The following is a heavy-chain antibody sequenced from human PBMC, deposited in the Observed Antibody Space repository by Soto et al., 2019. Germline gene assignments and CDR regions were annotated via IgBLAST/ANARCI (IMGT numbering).Heavy chain of an antibody. V-gene: IGHV1-8*01. J-gene: IGHJ4*02. Sequence: QVQLVQSGAEVKKPGASVKVSCKASGYTFTSYDINWVRQATGQGLEWMGWMNPNSGNTGYAHKFQGRDTKTRNTSQSHAYMELSSLSSPDTAVYYCASDGDYEHFEYWGQGTLVTVSS. CDR3: ASDGDYEHFEY. D-gene: IGHD4-17*01. CDR2: MNPNSGNT. CDR1: GYTFTSYD.